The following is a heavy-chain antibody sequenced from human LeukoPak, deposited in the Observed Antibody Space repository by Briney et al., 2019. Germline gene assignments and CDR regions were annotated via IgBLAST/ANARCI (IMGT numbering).Heavy chain of an antibody. CDR3: ARVEGPYCSSTSCYGPYYYGMDV. CDR2: ISGSSSYI. V-gene: IGHV3-21*01. CDR1: GFTFSSYS. J-gene: IGHJ6*02. D-gene: IGHD2-2*01. Sequence: GGSLRLSCAASGFTFSSYSMNWVRQAPGKGLEWVSSISGSSSYIYYADSVKGRFTISRDNAKNSLYLQMNSLRAEDTAVYYCARVEGPYCSSTSCYGPYYYGMDVWGQGTTVTVSS.